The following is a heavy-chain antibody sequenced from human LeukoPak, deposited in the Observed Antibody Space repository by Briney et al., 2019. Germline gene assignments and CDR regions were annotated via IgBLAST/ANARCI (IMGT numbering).Heavy chain of an antibody. V-gene: IGHV3-73*01. CDR3: TRLAYGDFRFDP. J-gene: IGHJ5*02. CDR1: GFTFSASA. CDR2: IKTKVDSYAT. D-gene: IGHD4-17*01. Sequence: GGSLRLSCAASGFTFSASAMHWVRQASGKGLEWVGRIKTKVDSYATAYAASVKGGFIISRDDSKNTAYLQMNSLKTEDTAMYFCTRLAYGDFRFDPWGQGTLVTVSS.